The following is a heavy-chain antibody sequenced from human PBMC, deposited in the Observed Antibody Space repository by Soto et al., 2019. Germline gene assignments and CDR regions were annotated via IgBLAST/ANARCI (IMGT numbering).Heavy chain of an antibody. Sequence: LRLSCAASGFIFSSHEMNWVRQAPLKGLEWISYISSSGSNIYYADSVKGRFTISRDDVKKSVFLQMTSLGAEDTAVYYCARSPLSGTFKYYFYAMDVWGQGTTVTVSS. V-gene: IGHV3-48*03. D-gene: IGHD1-26*01. CDR1: GFIFSSHE. J-gene: IGHJ6*02. CDR3: ARSPLSGTFKYYFYAMDV. CDR2: ISSSGSNI.